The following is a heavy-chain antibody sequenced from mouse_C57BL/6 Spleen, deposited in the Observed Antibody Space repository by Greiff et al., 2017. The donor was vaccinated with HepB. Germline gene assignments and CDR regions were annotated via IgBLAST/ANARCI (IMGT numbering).Heavy chain of an antibody. D-gene: IGHD2-4*01. CDR2: ISYDGSN. Sequence: VQLKESGPGLVKPSQSLSLTCSVTGYSITSGYYWNWIRQSPGNKLAWMGYISYDGSNNYNTSLKNRISITRDTSKNQFFLKLNSVTTEDTATYYCARDDEYEDWLAYWGQVTLVTVSA. CDR3: ARDDEYEDWLAY. V-gene: IGHV3-6*01. J-gene: IGHJ3*01. CDR1: GYSITSGYY.